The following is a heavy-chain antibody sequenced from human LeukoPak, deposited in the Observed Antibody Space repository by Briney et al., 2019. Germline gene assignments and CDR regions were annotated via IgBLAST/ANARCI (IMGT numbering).Heavy chain of an antibody. CDR3: ARGLGTSFAFDI. CDR2: IYYSGST. CDR1: GGSISSYY. J-gene: IGHJ3*02. V-gene: IGHV4-59*12. D-gene: IGHD1-7*01. Sequence: SETLSLTCTVSGGSISSYYWSWIRQPPGKGLEWIGYIYYSGSTNYNPSLKSRVTISVDTSKNQFSLKLSSVTAADTAVYYCARGLGTSFAFDIWGQGTMVTVSS.